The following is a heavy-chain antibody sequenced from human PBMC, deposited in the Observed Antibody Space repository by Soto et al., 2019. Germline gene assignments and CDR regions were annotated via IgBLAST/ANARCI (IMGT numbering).Heavy chain of an antibody. V-gene: IGHV1-69*08. CDR2: INPILGIA. CDR3: AREDSGWYDY. CDR1: GGTFSSYT. D-gene: IGHD6-19*01. J-gene: IGHJ4*02. Sequence: QVQLVQSGAEVKKPGSSVKVSCKASGGTFSSYTISWVRQAPGQGLEWMGRINPILGIANDAQKIQGRVTITADKSTSTAHMELSSVRSDDAAVYYGAREDSGWYDYWGQGTLVTVSS.